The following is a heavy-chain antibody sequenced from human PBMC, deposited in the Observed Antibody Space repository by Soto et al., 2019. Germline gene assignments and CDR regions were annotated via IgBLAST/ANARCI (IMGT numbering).Heavy chain of an antibody. Sequence: QVLLIQSGAEVRKPGSSVKVSCVVPVGTFRNFGISWVRQAPGQGLEWMGGIIPQFETRQSAPTFRDRVTITVDASRTTIYIELRSLTSQDTAVYFCARASVAPRRRGGFDYDQGMDVWGQGTTVLVST. J-gene: IGHJ6*01. CDR2: IIPQFETR. CDR3: ARASVAPRRRGGFDYDQGMDV. D-gene: IGHD3-16*01. CDR1: VGTFRNFG. V-gene: IGHV1-69*01.